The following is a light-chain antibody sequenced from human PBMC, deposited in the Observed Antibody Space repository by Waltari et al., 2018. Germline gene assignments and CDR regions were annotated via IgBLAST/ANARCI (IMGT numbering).Light chain of an antibody. CDR2: GAS. CDR3: QQFGTSQWT. V-gene: IGKV3-20*01. Sequence: EIVLTQSPGTLSLSPGERATLSCRASQSVSSSYLAWYQQKPGQAPRLLVYGASSRATGIPDRCSGSGSGTDFTLTINRLEPEDCAVYYCQQFGTSQWTFGQGTKVEIK. J-gene: IGKJ1*01. CDR1: QSVSSSY.